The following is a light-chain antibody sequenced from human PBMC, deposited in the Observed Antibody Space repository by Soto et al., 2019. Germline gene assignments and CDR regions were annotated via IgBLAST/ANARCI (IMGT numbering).Light chain of an antibody. CDR3: QQYGSSLIT. CDR1: QSVSNS. CDR2: GAS. V-gene: IGKV3-20*01. J-gene: IGKJ5*01. Sequence: IVLTHSPATLSLSPWERSTLSFRASQSVSNSLAWYHQKPGQPPRLLMYGASSRATGIPDRFSGSGSGTDFTLTISRLEPEDFAMYYCQQYGSSLITFGQGTRLEIK.